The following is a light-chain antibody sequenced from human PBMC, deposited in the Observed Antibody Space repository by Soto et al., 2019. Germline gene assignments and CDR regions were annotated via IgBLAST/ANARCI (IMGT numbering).Light chain of an antibody. CDR2: GAS. V-gene: IGKV3-15*01. Sequence: EIVMTQSPATLSVSPGERATLSCRASQSVSSNLAWYQQKPGPAPRLLIYGASTRATGIPARFSGSGSGTEFTLTISSLQSEDFAVYYCQQYNNWPRTFGQGTKV. CDR1: QSVSSN. CDR3: QQYNNWPRT. J-gene: IGKJ1*01.